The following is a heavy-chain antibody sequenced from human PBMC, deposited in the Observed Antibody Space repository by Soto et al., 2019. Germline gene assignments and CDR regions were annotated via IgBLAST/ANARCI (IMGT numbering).Heavy chain of an antibody. Sequence: QITLKESGPTLVKPTQTLTLTCTFSGFSLSTSGVGVGWIRQPPGKALEWFALIYWDDDKRYSPSLKSRLTVYQDXXKDQVDLTMTNMDPVDTATYYCARTYYYGQNWFDPCGQGTLVTVSS. D-gene: IGHD3-10*01. CDR2: IYWDDDK. J-gene: IGHJ5*02. CDR1: GFSLSTSGVG. V-gene: IGHV2-5*02. CDR3: ARTYYYGQNWFDP.